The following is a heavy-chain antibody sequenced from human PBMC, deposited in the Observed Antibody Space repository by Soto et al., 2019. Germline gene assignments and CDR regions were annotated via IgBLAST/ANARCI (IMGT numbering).Heavy chain of an antibody. CDR3: ARTARATVTMGGYYYYDMDV. Sequence: QVQLQESGPGPVKPSQTLSLTCTVSGGSINSGGYYWTWIRQHPGKGLEWIGHIYQSGSAYYNPSLKSRVTMSVDTSKNQFSLKLTSVTAADTAVYYCARTARATVTMGGYYYYDMDVWGQGTTVTVSS. J-gene: IGHJ6*02. V-gene: IGHV4-31*03. CDR1: GGSINSGGYY. CDR2: IYQSGSA. D-gene: IGHD4-17*01.